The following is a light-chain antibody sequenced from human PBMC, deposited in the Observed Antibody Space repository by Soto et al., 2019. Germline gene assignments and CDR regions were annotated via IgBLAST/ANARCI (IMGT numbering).Light chain of an antibody. J-gene: IGKJ5*01. CDR2: TAS. Sequence: DIQMTQSPSSVSASVGDRVTITCRASQDINTWLAWYQQKPGKAHKLLIYTASSLQTGVPSRFSGSGSGTDFTLTISSLQPEDFATYYCQQANSFPLTFGQGPRLEI. CDR3: QQANSFPLT. CDR1: QDINTW. V-gene: IGKV1-12*01.